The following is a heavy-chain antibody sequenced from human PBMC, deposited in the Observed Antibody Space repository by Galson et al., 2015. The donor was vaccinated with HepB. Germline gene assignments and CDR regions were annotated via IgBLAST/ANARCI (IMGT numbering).Heavy chain of an antibody. CDR2: IYYSGST. J-gene: IGHJ3*02. CDR1: GGSISSYY. D-gene: IGHD1-26*01. Sequence: ETLSLTCTVSGGSISSYYWSWIRQPPGKGLEWIGYIYYSGSTNYNPSLKSRVTISVDTSKNQFSLKLSSVTAADTAVYYCARRHVGATKPLDAFDIWGQGTMVTVSS. V-gene: IGHV4-59*08. CDR3: ARRHVGATKPLDAFDI.